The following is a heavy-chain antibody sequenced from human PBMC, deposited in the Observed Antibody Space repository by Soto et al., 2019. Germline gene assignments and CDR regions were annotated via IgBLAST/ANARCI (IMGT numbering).Heavy chain of an antibody. Sequence: QVQLVESGGGVVQPGRSLRLSCAASGFTFSSYAMHWVRQAPGKGLEWVAVISYDGSNKYYADSVKGRFTISRDNSKNTLYLPMNSLRAEDTAVYYCARDRVGYCSGGSCYSGWFDPWGQGTLVTVSS. CDR3: ARDRVGYCSGGSCYSGWFDP. CDR2: ISYDGSNK. V-gene: IGHV3-30-3*01. CDR1: GFTFSSYA. D-gene: IGHD2-15*01. J-gene: IGHJ5*02.